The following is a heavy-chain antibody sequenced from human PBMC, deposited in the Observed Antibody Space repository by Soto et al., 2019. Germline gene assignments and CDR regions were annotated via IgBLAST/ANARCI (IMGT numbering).Heavy chain of an antibody. CDR1: GFTFSRYA. CDR3: ARWSYLDY. D-gene: IGHD3-3*01. J-gene: IGHJ4*02. V-gene: IGHV3-23*01. Sequence: LRLSCAASGFTFSRYAMSWVRQAPGKGLEWVSTFSGPGGGTYYADSVKGRFTISRDNFKSSLYLQMSSLRAEDTAVYYCARWSYLDYWGQGTRVTAPQ. CDR2: FSGPGGGT.